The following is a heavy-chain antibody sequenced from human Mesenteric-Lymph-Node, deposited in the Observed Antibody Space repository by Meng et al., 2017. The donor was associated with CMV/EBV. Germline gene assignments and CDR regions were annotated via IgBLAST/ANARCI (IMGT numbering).Heavy chain of an antibody. CDR2: INWSGETT. Sequence: GESLKISCAASGFRFDDFTMHWVRQAPGKGLEWISLINWSGETTYYADSVKGRFTISRDNSKNTLFLQMNSLRAEDTAVYYCVRGYSSSPYWGQGALVTVSS. CDR3: VRGYSSSPY. J-gene: IGHJ4*02. CDR1: GFRFDDFT. D-gene: IGHD2-15*01. V-gene: IGHV3-43*01.